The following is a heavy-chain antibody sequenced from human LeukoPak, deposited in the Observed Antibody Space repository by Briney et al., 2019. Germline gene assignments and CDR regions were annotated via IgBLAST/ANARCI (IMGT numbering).Heavy chain of an antibody. J-gene: IGHJ4*02. CDR1: GYTFTGYG. CDR3: ASGRYYYDTSGYYRGTTDY. CDR2: IIPILGIA. V-gene: IGHV1-69*04. D-gene: IGHD3-22*01. Sequence: SVKVSCKASGYTFTGYGISWVRQAPGQGLEWMGRIIPILGIANYAQKFQGRVTITADTSTSTAYMELSSLKSEDTAVYYCASGRYYYDTSGYYRGTTDYWGQGTLVIVSS.